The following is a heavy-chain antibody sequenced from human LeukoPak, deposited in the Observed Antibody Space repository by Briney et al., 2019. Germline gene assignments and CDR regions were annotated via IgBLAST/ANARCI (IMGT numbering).Heavy chain of an antibody. CDR3: ARGPRITLVRGGQWYFYMDV. CDR1: GYTFTTYY. CDR2: INPSGDST. V-gene: IGHV1-46*01. D-gene: IGHD3-10*01. J-gene: IGHJ6*03. Sequence: ASVKVSCKASGYTFTTYYIHWVRQPPGQELEWMGIINPSGDSTNNAQKFQGRVTMTSDTSTSTVYMELSGLRSDYPAVFYCARGPRITLVRGGQWYFYMDVWGKGTTVTVSS.